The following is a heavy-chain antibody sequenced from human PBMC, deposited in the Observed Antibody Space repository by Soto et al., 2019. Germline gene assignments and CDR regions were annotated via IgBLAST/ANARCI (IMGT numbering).Heavy chain of an antibody. CDR1: GGXXXXSXYY. D-gene: IGHD3-9*01. V-gene: IGHV4-39*01. J-gene: IGHJ4*02. CDR2: IYYSGST. CDR3: ATYLLLTGYNFDY. Sequence: SGGXXXXSXYYWGWIRQPPGKGLEWIGSIYYSGSTYYNPSLKSRVTISVDTSKNQFSLKLSSVTAADTAVYYCATYLLLTGYNFDYWGQGTLVTVSS.